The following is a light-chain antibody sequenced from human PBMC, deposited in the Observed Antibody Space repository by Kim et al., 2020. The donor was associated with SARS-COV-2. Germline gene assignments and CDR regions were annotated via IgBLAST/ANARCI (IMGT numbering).Light chain of an antibody. CDR1: QGTSSY. CDR2: AAS. J-gene: IGKJ5*01. CDR3: QQLHTYPIT. Sequence: IQLTQSPSSLSASVGDRVTISCRASQGTSSYLAWYQQKPGKAPNLLIYAASTLESGVPSRFSGSGSGTDFTLTISSLRPEDFATYYCQQLHTYPITFGQGTRLEIK. V-gene: IGKV1-9*01.